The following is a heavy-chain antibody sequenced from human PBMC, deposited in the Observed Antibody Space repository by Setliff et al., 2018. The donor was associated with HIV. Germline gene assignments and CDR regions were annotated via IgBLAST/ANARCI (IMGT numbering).Heavy chain of an antibody. V-gene: IGHV4-30-2*01. D-gene: IGHD4-4*01. CDR1: GDSIRNGGYS. CDR3: ARVVETTYISGFGAFDV. CDR2: IYHSGSS. J-gene: IGHJ3*01. Sequence: SETLSLTCVVSGDSIRNGGYSWTWIRQPPGKGLEWIGFIYHSGSSFYNPSLKSRVTISRDRPANQFSLILTSVTAADTGVYYCARVVETTYISGFGAFDVWGQGKVVTVS.